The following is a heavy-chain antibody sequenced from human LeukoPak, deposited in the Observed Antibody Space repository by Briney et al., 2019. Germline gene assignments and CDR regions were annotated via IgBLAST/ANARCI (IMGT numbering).Heavy chain of an antibody. CDR3: ARGYCTSTSCSENRYYFDS. D-gene: IGHD2-2*01. CDR2: IYSSGST. V-gene: IGHV4-61*02. CDR1: GGSITSAGYS. Sequence: SQTLSLTCTVSGGSITSAGYSWGWIRQPAGKGLEWIGRIYSSGSTNSNPSLKSRVTISVDTSKNQFSLKLSSVTAGDTAVYYCARGYCTSTSCSENRYYFDSWGQGTLVTVSS. J-gene: IGHJ4*02.